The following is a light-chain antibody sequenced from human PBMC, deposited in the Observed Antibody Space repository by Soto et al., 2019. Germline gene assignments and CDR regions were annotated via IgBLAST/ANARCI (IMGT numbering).Light chain of an antibody. V-gene: IGKV1-12*01. CDR3: QQANSFPLT. CDR2: AAT. CDR1: QGIGSW. J-gene: IGKJ4*01. Sequence: DIQMTQSPSSVSASVGDRVTLTCRASQGIGSWLGWYQQKPGKAPKLIIYAATTLQSGVPSRFSGSGSGTDFRLTISSLQPEDFATYYCQQANSFPLTFGGGTKVEIK.